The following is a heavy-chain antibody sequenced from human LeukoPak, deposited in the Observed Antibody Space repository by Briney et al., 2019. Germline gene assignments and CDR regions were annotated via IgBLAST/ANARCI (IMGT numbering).Heavy chain of an antibody. J-gene: IGHJ6*02. CDR3: ARNPRITIFGHGMDV. CDR2: IIPIFGTA. CDR1: GGTFSSYA. D-gene: IGHD3-3*01. V-gene: IGHV1-69*13. Sequence: SVKVSCKASGGTFSSYAISWVRQAPGQGLEWMGGIIPIFGTANYAQKFQGRVTITADESTSTAYMELSSLRSEDTAVYYCARNPRITIFGHGMDVWGQGTTVTVSS.